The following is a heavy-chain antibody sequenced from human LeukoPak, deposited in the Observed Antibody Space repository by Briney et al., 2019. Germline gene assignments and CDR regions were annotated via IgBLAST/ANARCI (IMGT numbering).Heavy chain of an antibody. CDR3: ARGSNSSGPGAFDI. CDR1: GFTFSSYA. Sequence: GGSLRLSCAASGFTFSSYAMHWVRQAPGKGLEYVSAISSNGGSTYYANSVKGRFTISRGNSKNTLYLQMGSLRAEDMAVYYCARGSNSSGPGAFDIWGQGTMVTVSS. J-gene: IGHJ3*02. V-gene: IGHV3-64*01. CDR2: ISSNGGST. D-gene: IGHD6-19*01.